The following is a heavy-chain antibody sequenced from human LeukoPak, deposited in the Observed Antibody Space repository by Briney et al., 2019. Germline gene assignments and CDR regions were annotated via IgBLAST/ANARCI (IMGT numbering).Heavy chain of an antibody. D-gene: IGHD2-15*01. CDR3: ARAVVVRNRRYYYYYYMDV. J-gene: IGHJ6*03. CDR1: GDSISSSNSY. V-gene: IGHV4-39*07. Sequence: SETLSLTCTVSGDSISSSNSYWGWIRQPPGKGLEWIGEINHSGSSNYNPSLKSRVTISVDTSKNQFSLKLSSVTAADTAVYYCARAVVVRNRRYYYYYYMDVWGKGTTVIVSS. CDR2: INHSGSS.